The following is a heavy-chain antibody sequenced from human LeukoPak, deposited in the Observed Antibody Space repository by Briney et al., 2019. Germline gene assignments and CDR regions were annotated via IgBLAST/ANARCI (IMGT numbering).Heavy chain of an antibody. CDR1: GFTFSSYG. J-gene: IGHJ4*02. Sequence: PGRSLRLSCAASGFTFSSYGMHWVRQAPGKGLEWVAFIRYDGSNKYYADSVKGRFTISRDNSKNTLYLQMNSLRAEDTAVYYCAKTYWVYFDYWGQGTLVTVSS. V-gene: IGHV3-30*02. D-gene: IGHD2-8*02. CDR2: IRYDGSNK. CDR3: AKTYWVYFDY.